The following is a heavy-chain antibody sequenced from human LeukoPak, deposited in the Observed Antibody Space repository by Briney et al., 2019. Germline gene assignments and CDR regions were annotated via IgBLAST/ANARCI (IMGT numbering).Heavy chain of an antibody. CDR3: ARGRRQQQVRYRFDP. D-gene: IGHD6-13*01. Sequence: PSETLSLTCGVYGGSFSGYYWSGIRQPPGKGLEWIGEINHSGSTNYNPSLKSRVTISVDTSKNQFSLKLSSVTAADTAVYYCARGRRQQQVRYRFDPWGQGTLVTVSS. CDR2: INHSGST. V-gene: IGHV4-34*01. J-gene: IGHJ5*02. CDR1: GGSFSGYY.